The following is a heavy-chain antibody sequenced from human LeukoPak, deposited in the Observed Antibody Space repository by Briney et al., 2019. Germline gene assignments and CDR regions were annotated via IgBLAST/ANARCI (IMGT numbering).Heavy chain of an antibody. CDR2: IYYSGST. Sequence: SETLSLTCTVSGGSISSYYWSWIRQPPGKGLEWIGYIYYSGSTNYNPSLKSRVTISVDTSKNQFSLKLSSVTAADTAVYYCASFTAMATYYYYGMDVWGQGTTVTVSS. V-gene: IGHV4-59*08. J-gene: IGHJ6*02. CDR1: GGSISSYY. CDR3: ASFTAMATYYYYGMDV. D-gene: IGHD5-18*01.